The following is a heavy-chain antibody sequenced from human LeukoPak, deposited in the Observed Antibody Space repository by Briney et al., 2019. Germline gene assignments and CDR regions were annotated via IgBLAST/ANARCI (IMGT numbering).Heavy chain of an antibody. D-gene: IGHD2-15*01. CDR2: IKQDGSET. CDR1: GFTFSTYW. J-gene: IGHJ4*02. CDR3: ARMGSVGYCSGGTCYPTYSFDY. V-gene: IGHV3-7*01. Sequence: GGSLRLSCAASGFTFSTYWMSWVRQAPGKGLEWVANIKQDGSETYYVDSVKGRFTISRDNAKNPLSLQMNSLRAEDTAVYYCARMGSVGYCSGGTCYPTYSFDYWGQGALVTVSS.